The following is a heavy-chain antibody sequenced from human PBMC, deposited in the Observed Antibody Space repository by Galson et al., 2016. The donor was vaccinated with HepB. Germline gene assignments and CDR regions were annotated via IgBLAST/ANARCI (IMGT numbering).Heavy chain of an antibody. CDR3: VRDHSVVPTTSYNWFDP. V-gene: IGHV3-74*01. D-gene: IGHD4-23*01. CDR2: INSDGTIS. CDR1: GFAFSSHW. J-gene: IGHJ5*02. Sequence: SLRLSCAASGFAFSSHWMHWVRQALGKGLVWVSRINSDGTISNYADSVKGRFTNSRDNAKNTLYLQMNSLRADDTAVYFCVRDHSVVPTTSYNWFDPWGRGTLVTVSS.